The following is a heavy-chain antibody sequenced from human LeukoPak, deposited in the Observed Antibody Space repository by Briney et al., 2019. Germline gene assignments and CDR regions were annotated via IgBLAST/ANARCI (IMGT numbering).Heavy chain of an antibody. D-gene: IGHD6-13*01. CDR2: VYKNGHI. J-gene: IGHJ4*02. CDR1: GDSTTNYY. CDR3: ARGRPGGSSLDY. Sequence: SETLSLTCSVSGDSTTNYYCSWIRQSPGKGLEWLAYVYKNGHIDYNPSLRSRVTVSVDRSKTQFSLKLSSVTAADTAVYYCARGRPGGSSLDYWGQGTLVTVSS. V-gene: IGHV4-59*01.